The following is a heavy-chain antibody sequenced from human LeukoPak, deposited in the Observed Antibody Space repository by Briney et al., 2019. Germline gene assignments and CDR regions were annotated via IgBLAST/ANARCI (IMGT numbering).Heavy chain of an antibody. CDR3: AGAVGYTYGMDV. D-gene: IGHD5-18*01. V-gene: IGHV1-18*01. J-gene: IGHJ6*02. CDR1: GYTFTSCG. CDR2: ISAYNGNT. Sequence: ASVKVSCKASGYTFTSCGISWVRQAPGQGLEWMGWISAYNGNTNYAQKLQGRVTMTTDTSTSTAYMGLRSLRSDDTAVYYCAGAVGYTYGMDVWGQGTTVTVSS.